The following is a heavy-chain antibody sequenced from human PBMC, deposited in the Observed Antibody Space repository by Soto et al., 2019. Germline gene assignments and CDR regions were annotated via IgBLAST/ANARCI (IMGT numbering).Heavy chain of an antibody. CDR3: TTDESHYDSSGYILFDY. V-gene: IGHV3-33*01. Sequence: GGSLRLSCAASGFTFSSYGMHWVRQAPGKGLEWVAVIWYDGSNKYYADSVKGRFTISRDDSKNTLYLQMNSLKTEDTAVYYCTTDESHYDSSGYILFDYWGQGTLVTVSS. CDR1: GFTFSSYG. D-gene: IGHD3-22*01. CDR2: IWYDGSNK. J-gene: IGHJ4*02.